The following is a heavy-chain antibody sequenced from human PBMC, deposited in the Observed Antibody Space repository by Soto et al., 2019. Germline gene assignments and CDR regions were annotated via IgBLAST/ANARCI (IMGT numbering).Heavy chain of an antibody. CDR3: ARFVYFDRRAYGL. CDR2: ISGDSNYI. CDR1: GFSFSGYN. Sequence: GGSLRLSCAASGFSFSGYNMNWVRQAPGKGLEWVSSISGDSNYIYYADSVQGRFTISRDNAKNSVYLQMNSLRAEDTAVYYCARFVYFDRRAYGLWGQGTMVAVSS. D-gene: IGHD3-22*01. J-gene: IGHJ3*01. V-gene: IGHV3-21*01.